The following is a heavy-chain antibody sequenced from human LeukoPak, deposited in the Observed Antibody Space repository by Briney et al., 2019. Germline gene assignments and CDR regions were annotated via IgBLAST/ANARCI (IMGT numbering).Heavy chain of an antibody. Sequence: GGSLRLSCAASGFTFSSYAMSWVRQAPGKGLEWVSGISGSGGSTYHADSVKGRFTISRDNSKNTLYLQMNSLRAEDTAVYYCAKSTTDSGYGHYYFDYWGQGTLVTVSS. CDR1: GFTFSSYA. J-gene: IGHJ4*02. CDR3: AKSTTDSGYGHYYFDY. D-gene: IGHD5-12*01. V-gene: IGHV3-23*01. CDR2: ISGSGGST.